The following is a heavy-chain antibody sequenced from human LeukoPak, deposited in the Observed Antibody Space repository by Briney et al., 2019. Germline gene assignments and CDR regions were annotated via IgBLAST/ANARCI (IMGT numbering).Heavy chain of an antibody. CDR3: ARAYSSSCLDY. D-gene: IGHD6-13*01. CDR1: GFTFSDYY. V-gene: IGHV3-11*05. J-gene: IGHJ4*02. Sequence: GGSLRLSRAASGFTFSDYYMSWIRQAPGKGLEWVSYISSSSSYTNYADSVKGRFAISRDNAKNSLYLQMNSLRAEDTAVYYCARAYSSSCLDYWGQGTLVTVSS. CDR2: ISSSSSYT.